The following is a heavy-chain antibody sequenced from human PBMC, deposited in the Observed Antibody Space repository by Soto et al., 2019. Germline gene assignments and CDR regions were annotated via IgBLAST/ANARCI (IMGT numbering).Heavy chain of an antibody. J-gene: IGHJ3*02. D-gene: IGHD4-17*01. Sequence: QVQLQESGPGLVKPSQTLSLTCTVSGGSISSGGYYWSWIRQHPGKGLEWIGYIYYSGSTYYNPSLKSRVTISVDTSKNQFSLKLSSVTAADTAVYYCARDSRSSTVITWSDAFDIWDQGTMVTVSS. V-gene: IGHV4-31*03. CDR3: ARDSRSSTVITWSDAFDI. CDR1: GGSISSGGYY. CDR2: IYYSGST.